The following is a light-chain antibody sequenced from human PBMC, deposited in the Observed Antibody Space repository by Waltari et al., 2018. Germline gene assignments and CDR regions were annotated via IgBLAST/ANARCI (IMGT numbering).Light chain of an antibody. CDR2: GQD. J-gene: IGLJ2*01. V-gene: IGLV3-19*01. CDR3: LSRDISSTRF. CDR1: SLRRYS. Sequence: SSELTQDPTVSVALGQTVRITCQGDSLRRYSASWYQQRPGQAPVLGFYGQDNRPSGIPDLFSGSTSGDTATLTITGNQAEDEADYYCLSRDISSTRFFGGGTRLTV.